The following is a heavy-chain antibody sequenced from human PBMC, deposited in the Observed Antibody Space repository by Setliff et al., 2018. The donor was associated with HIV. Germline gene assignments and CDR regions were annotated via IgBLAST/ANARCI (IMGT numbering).Heavy chain of an antibody. CDR2: ISGGSGRT. CDR3: AKDRNFPNDVFDT. V-gene: IGHV3-23*01. J-gene: IGHJ3*02. Sequence: GESLKISCAASRFTFSSYGMYWVRQAPGKGLEWVSAISGGSGRTYYVATVKGRFTISRDDSKNTLYLQMNSLRAEDTGIYYCAKDRNFPNDVFDTWGQGTMVTVSS. CDR1: RFTFSSYG.